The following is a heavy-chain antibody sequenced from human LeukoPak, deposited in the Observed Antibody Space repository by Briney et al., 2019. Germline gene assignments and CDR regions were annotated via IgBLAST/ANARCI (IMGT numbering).Heavy chain of an antibody. V-gene: IGHV1-24*01. CDR1: GHTLTELS. CDR3: ATLGGGILWFREGFDY. J-gene: IGHJ4*02. D-gene: IGHD3-10*01. Sequence: GASVKVSCKVSGHTLTELSMHWVRQAPGKGLEWMGGFDPEDGETIYAQKFQGRVTMTEDTSTDTAYMELSSLRSEDTAVYYCATLGGGILWFREGFDYWGQGTLVTVSS. CDR2: FDPEDGET.